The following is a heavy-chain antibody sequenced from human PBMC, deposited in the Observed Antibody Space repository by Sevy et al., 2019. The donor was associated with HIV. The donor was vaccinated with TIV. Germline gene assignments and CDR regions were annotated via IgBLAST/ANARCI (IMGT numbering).Heavy chain of an antibody. D-gene: IGHD3-10*01. CDR2: ILYDGINK. J-gene: IGHJ4*02. Sequence: GGSLRLSCAASGFSFDRYGMHWDRQAPGKGLEWVAVILYDGINKDYGYSVRGPFTISRDNSKNTLYLQMNSLRVDDTAVYYCATGRDYGSGSYDYWGPGTLVTVSS. CDR3: ATGRDYGSGSYDY. V-gene: IGHV3-33*01. CDR1: GFSFDRYG.